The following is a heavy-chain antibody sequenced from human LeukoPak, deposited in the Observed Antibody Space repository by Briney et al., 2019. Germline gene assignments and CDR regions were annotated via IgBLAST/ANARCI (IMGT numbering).Heavy chain of an antibody. V-gene: IGHV3-66*01. CDR2: IYSGGST. Sequence: PGGSLRLSCAASGFTVSSNYMSWVRQAPGKGLEWVAVIYSGGSTYYADSVKGRFTISRDNSKNTLYLQMNSLRAEDTAVYYCARGSIAAAGTDWFDPWGQGTLVTVSS. CDR1: GFTVSSNY. J-gene: IGHJ5*02. D-gene: IGHD6-13*01. CDR3: ARGSIAAAGTDWFDP.